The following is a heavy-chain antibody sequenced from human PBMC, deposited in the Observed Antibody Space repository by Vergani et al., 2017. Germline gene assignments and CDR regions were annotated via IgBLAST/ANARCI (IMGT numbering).Heavy chain of an antibody. D-gene: IGHD3-22*01. J-gene: IGHJ6*03. CDR1: GDRVSNKSAG. CDR2: TYFMSKWYN. V-gene: IGHV6-1*01. Sequence: QVQLHQSGPGLVKLSLTLSLTCAISGDRVSNKSAGWNWIRQSPSRGLEWLGRTYFMSKWYNDYAASVKSRMTINSDTSKNLFSLQLQSVTPEDTAVYYCAREDISLTVEGANYMDIWGKGTTVTVSS. CDR3: AREDISLTVEGANYMDI.